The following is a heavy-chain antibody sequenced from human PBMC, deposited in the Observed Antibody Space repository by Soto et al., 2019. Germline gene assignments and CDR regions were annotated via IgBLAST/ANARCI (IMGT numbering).Heavy chain of an antibody. V-gene: IGHV4-59*05. D-gene: IGHD2-15*01. CDR2: IYYSGST. Sequence: TLSLTCTVSGGSISSYYWSWIRRPPGKGLEWIGSIYYSGSTYYNPSLKSRVTISVDTSKNRFSLKLSSVTAADTAVYYCATQVVAATRGTFDPWGQGTLVTLSS. CDR1: GGSISSYY. CDR3: ATQVVAATRGTFDP. J-gene: IGHJ5*02.